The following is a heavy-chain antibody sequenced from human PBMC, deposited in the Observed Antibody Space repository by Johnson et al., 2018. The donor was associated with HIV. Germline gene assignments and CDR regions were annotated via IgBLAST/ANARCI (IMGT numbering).Heavy chain of an antibody. V-gene: IGHV3-15*01. Sequence: MLLVESGGGVVQPGRSLRLSCAASGFRFDDYGMTWVRQSPGKGLEWVGRIKSKTDGGTTDYAAPVNGRFTISRDDSKNTLYLQMNSLKTEDTALYYCTTVGGILGTYAFDIWGQGTMVTVSS. J-gene: IGHJ3*02. CDR3: TTVGGILGTYAFDI. CDR2: IKSKTDGGTT. D-gene: IGHD2-8*02. CDR1: GFRFDDYG.